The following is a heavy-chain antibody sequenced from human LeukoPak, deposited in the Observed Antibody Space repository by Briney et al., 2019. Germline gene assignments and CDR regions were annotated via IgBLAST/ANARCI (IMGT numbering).Heavy chain of an antibody. CDR2: ISSSSNTI. CDR1: GFTFSSYN. D-gene: IGHD3-22*01. J-gene: IGHJ3*02. V-gene: IGHV3-48*04. Sequence: PGGSLRLSCAASGFTFSSYNMNWVRQAPGKGLEWVSYISSSSNTIYYADSVKGRFTISRDNAKNSLYLQMNSLRAEDTAVYYCAGDLSYDSSGYYGEGGRDDAFDIWGQGTMVTVSS. CDR3: AGDLSYDSSGYYGEGGRDDAFDI.